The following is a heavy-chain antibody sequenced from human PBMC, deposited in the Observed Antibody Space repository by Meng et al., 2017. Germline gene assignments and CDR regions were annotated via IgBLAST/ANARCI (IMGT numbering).Heavy chain of an antibody. J-gene: IGHJ4*02. V-gene: IGHV3-74*01. D-gene: IGHD1-1*01. CDR2: IRSDGSIT. CDR3: LDEAPHSDY. Sequence: VEARGGLVPPSGSVSLSCVRSCYTYYNHWLPWVRQVPGKGMVGVSRIRSDGSITNYADSVKARFTISRDNAKTTLYLQMNSLRPEDTAVYYCLDEAPHSDYWGQGTLVTVSS. CDR1: CYTYYNHW.